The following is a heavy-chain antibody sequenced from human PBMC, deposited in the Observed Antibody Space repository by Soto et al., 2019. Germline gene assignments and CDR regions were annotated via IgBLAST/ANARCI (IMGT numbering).Heavy chain of an antibody. J-gene: IGHJ3*02. CDR2: ISAYNGNT. CDR1: GYTFTSYG. CDR3: ARYSRGGYCSRTSCYAFDI. V-gene: IGHV1-18*01. Sequence: ASVKVSCKASGYTFTSYGISWVRQAPGQGLEWMGWISAYNGNTNYAQKLQGRVTMTTVTSTSTAYMEMRSLRSDDTAVYYCARYSRGGYCSRTSCYAFDIWGQGTMVTVSS. D-gene: IGHD2-2*03.